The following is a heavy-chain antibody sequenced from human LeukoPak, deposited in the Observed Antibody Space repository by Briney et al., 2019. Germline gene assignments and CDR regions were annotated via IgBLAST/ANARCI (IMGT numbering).Heavy chain of an antibody. CDR2: INWNGDAI. V-gene: IGHV3-20*04. CDR3: ARRRNTTTGDAFDI. CDR1: GFTFDDYG. J-gene: IGHJ3*02. D-gene: IGHD2/OR15-2a*01. Sequence: GGSLRLSCAVSGFTFDDYGMSWVRQVPGKGLEWVSGINWNGDAIGYVESVKGRFAISRDNAKKSLFVQMNSLRAEDTALYYCARRRNTTTGDAFDIWGQGTMVTVSS.